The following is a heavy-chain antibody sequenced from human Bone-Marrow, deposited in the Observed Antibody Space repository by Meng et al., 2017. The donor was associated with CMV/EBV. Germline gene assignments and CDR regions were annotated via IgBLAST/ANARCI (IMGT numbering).Heavy chain of an antibody. V-gene: IGHV3-7*01. Sequence: GESLKISCVGSGFNFRSYWMSWVRQAPGKGLEWVANIMQTGKEKYSVDSVKGRFTISRDNDNNSLYLQMNSLRVEDTAVYYCARESGGYSQGKNSGYYRSGMDVWGQGTTVTVSS. CDR2: IMQTGKEK. CDR1: GFNFRSYW. D-gene: IGHD5-18*01. CDR3: ARESGGYSQGKNSGYYRSGMDV. J-gene: IGHJ6*02.